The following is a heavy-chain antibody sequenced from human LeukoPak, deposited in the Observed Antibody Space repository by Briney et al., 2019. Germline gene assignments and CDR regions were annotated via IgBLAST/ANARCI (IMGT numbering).Heavy chain of an antibody. CDR3: AKGGGSYYRRVTYYYYYMDV. J-gene: IGHJ6*03. D-gene: IGHD1-26*01. CDR2: ISGSGDST. Sequence: GGSLRLSCAASEFSFGSYAMSWVRPAPGKGLQWVSGISGSGDSTYYADSVNGRFTISRNNSKNTLYLQMISLRAEDTAVYYGAKGGGSYYRRVTYYYYYMDVWGKGTTVTVSS. CDR1: EFSFGSYA. V-gene: IGHV3-23*01.